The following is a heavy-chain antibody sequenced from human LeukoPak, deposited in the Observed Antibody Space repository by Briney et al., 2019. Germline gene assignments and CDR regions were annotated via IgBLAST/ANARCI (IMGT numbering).Heavy chain of an antibody. CDR3: AAQGTTWEPYYYYMDV. CDR1: GYTFTSYY. J-gene: IGHJ6*03. CDR2: INPNSGGT. V-gene: IGHV1-2*02. D-gene: IGHD1-7*01. Sequence: ASVKVSCKASGYTFTSYYMHWVRQAPGQGLEWMGWINPNSGGTNYAQKFQGRVTMTRDTSISTAYMELSRLRSDDTAVYYCAAQGTTWEPYYYYMDVWGKGTTVTVSS.